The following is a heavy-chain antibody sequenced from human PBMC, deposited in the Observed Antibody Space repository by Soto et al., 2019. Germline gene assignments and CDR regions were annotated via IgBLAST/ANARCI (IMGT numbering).Heavy chain of an antibody. D-gene: IGHD3-10*01. Sequence: QVQLQESGPGLLKTSQTLALTCSVSGASITSDGYYWSWIRQFPGKGLEWIGHIYYSGNSYYNLSLGSRLLISVDTSKNQFSLKLSSVTAADTAVYYCARTVGSGSPDFDYRGQGILVTVSS. CDR3: ARTVGSGSPDFDY. J-gene: IGHJ4*02. V-gene: IGHV4-31*03. CDR1: GASITSDGYY. CDR2: IYYSGNS.